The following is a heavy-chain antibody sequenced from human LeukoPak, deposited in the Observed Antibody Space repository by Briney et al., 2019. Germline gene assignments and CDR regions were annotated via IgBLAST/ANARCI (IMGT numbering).Heavy chain of an antibody. CDR2: MNPNSGNT. J-gene: IGHJ4*02. V-gene: IGHV1-8*03. D-gene: IGHD3-3*01. Sequence: ASVKVSCKASGYTFTSYDINWVRQATGQGLEWMGWMNPNSGNTGYAQKFQGRVTITRNTSISTAYMELSSLRSEDTAVYYCARGRLVNDFWSGYSYYFDYWGQGTLVTVSS. CDR3: ARGRLVNDFWSGYSYYFDY. CDR1: GYTFTSYD.